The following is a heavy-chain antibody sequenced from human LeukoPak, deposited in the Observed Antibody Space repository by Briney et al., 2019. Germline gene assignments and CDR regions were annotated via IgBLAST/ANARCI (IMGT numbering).Heavy chain of an antibody. D-gene: IGHD5-12*01. CDR2: IYIAGNT. Sequence: GGSLRLSCAASGLTVSGNYMSWVRQAPGKGLEWVSVIYIAGNTYYADSVKGRFTISRDNAKNSLYLQMNSLRAEDTAVYYCARDPTQWLRYGYFDYWGQGTLVTVSS. CDR1: GLTVSGNY. V-gene: IGHV3-66*01. J-gene: IGHJ4*02. CDR3: ARDPTQWLRYGYFDY.